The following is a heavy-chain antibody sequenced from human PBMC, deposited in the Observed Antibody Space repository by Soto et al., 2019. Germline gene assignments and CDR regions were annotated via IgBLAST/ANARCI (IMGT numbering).Heavy chain of an antibody. CDR2: ISRSGSTI. J-gene: IGHJ2*01. Sequence: GGSLRLSCAASGFTVSSNYMSWVRQAPGKGLEWVSYISRSGSTIYYADSVKGRVTISRDNAKNSLYLQMNSLRAEDTAVYYCARDGRIRRPDWYFDLWGRGTLVTVSS. D-gene: IGHD2-15*01. CDR1: GFTVSSNY. CDR3: ARDGRIRRPDWYFDL. V-gene: IGHV3-11*04.